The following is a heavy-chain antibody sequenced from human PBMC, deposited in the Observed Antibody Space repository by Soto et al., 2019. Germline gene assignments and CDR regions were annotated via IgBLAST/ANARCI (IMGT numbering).Heavy chain of an antibody. Sequence: ASVKVSCKASGYTFTSYGINWVRQAPGQGLEWMGWINTYDGNTNHAQKFQGRVTMTTDTSTSTAYMELRSLRSDDTAVYYCARDFSVGANVPGYWGQGTLVTVSS. V-gene: IGHV1-18*01. D-gene: IGHD1-26*01. CDR1: GYTFTSYG. CDR2: INTYDGNT. CDR3: ARDFSVGANVPGY. J-gene: IGHJ4*02.